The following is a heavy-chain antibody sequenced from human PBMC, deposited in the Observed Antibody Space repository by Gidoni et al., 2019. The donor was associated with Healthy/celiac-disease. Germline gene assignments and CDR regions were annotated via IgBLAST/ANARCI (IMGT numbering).Heavy chain of an antibody. J-gene: IGHJ6*02. CDR2: SSSSGSTI. V-gene: IGHV3-11*01. CDR1: GFTFSAYS. CDR3: ARVGGFYRDYYYYYGMDV. Sequence: QVQLVESGGGLVKPGGSLRLPCAAPGFTFSAYSMSWLRQAPGTGLEGVSYSSSSGSTIYYADSVKGRFTISRDNAKNSLYLQMNSLRAEDTAVYYCARVGGFYRDYYYYYGMDVWGQGTTVTVSS. D-gene: IGHD3-10*01.